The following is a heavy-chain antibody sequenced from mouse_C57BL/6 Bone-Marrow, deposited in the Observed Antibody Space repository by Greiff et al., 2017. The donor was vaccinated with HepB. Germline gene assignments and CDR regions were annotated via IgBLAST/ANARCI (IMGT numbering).Heavy chain of an antibody. CDR3: ARHEERGFTTPRYFDV. Sequence: VMLVESGAELVKPGASVKLSCKASGYTFTEYTIHWVKQRSGQGLEWIGWFYPGSGSIKYNEKFKDKATLTADKSSSTVYLELSRLTSEDSAVYFCARHEERGFTTPRYFDVWGTGTTVTVSS. J-gene: IGHJ1*03. D-gene: IGHD1-1*01. V-gene: IGHV1-62-2*01. CDR1: GYTFTEYT. CDR2: FYPGSGSI.